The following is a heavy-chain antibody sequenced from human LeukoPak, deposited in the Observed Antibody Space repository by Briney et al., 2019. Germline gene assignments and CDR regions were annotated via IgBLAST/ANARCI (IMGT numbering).Heavy chain of an antibody. D-gene: IGHD5-12*01. J-gene: IGHJ4*02. V-gene: IGHV3-73*01. CDR2: IRSEANSYAT. Sequence: SGGSLRLSCAASGFTFSGSAMHWVRQASGKGLEWVGRIRSEANSYATAYAASVKGRFTISRDDSKNTAYLQMNSLKTEDTAVYYCTRHQKSKSGYDYGGGQETLVTVSS. CDR3: TRHQKSKSGYDYG. CDR1: GFTFSGSA.